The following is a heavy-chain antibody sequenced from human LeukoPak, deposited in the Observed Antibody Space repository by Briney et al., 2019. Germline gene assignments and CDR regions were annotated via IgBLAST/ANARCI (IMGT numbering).Heavy chain of an antibody. D-gene: IGHD6-6*01. CDR1: GFSFSSHG. Sequence: WVSLRLSCAASGFSFSSHGMHWFRQVPGKGLEWVAGIWYDGSKKYYADFVKGRFTISRDNFKNTMSLQMNSLRADDTAVYYCARDREAARPGWFDPWGQGTLVTVSS. CDR3: ARDREAARPGWFDP. J-gene: IGHJ5*02. V-gene: IGHV3-33*01. CDR2: IWYDGSKK.